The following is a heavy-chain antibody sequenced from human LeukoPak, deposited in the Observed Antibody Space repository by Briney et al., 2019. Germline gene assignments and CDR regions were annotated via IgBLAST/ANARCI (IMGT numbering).Heavy chain of an antibody. Sequence: RSLRLSCAGTGFTFSNFAMHWVRQAPGRGLQWVAVIWNDGSKTYYEDSVKGRFTISRDNSKNTVYLQMNSLRAEDTALYYCARGIAAAGNPNWFDPWGQGTLDTVSS. CDR2: IWNDGSKT. V-gene: IGHV3-33*01. D-gene: IGHD6-13*01. J-gene: IGHJ5*02. CDR3: ARGIAAAGNPNWFDP. CDR1: GFTFSNFA.